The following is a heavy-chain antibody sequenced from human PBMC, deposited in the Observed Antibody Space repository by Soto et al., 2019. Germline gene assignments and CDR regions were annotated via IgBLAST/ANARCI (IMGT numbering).Heavy chain of an antibody. CDR2: ISGSGGST. D-gene: IGHD2-2*01. J-gene: IGHJ4*02. V-gene: IGHV3-23*01. CDR1: GFTFSSYA. Sequence: EVQLLESGGGLVQPGGSLRLSCAASGFTFSSYAMSWVRQAPGKGLEWVSAISGSGGSTYYADSVKGRFTISRDNSKNTLYLPMNSLRAEDTAVYYCAKTPCSSTSCSYFDYWGQGTLVTVSS. CDR3: AKTPCSSTSCSYFDY.